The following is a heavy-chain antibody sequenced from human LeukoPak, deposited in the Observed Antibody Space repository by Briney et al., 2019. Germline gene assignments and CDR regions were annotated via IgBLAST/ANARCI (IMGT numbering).Heavy chain of an antibody. V-gene: IGHV4-59*01. J-gene: IGHJ5*02. D-gene: IGHD2-2*01. CDR1: GGSFSSYY. Sequence: SETLSLTCAVYGGSFSSYYWSWIRQPPGKGLEWIGYIYYSGSTNYNPSLKSRVTISVDTSKNQFSLKLSSVTAADTAVYYCASSPMLGYCSSTSCFGGWFDPWGQGTLVTVSS. CDR3: ASSPMLGYCSSTSCFGGWFDP. CDR2: IYYSGST.